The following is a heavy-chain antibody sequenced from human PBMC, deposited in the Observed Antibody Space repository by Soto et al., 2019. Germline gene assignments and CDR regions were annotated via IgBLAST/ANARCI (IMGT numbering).Heavy chain of an antibody. CDR2: ISAYNGNT. Sequence: ASVKVSCKASGYRFTISGFSWVRQAPGQGLEWMGWISAYNGNTLYAQKFKGRVTMTTDTSTSTAYMELGSLRSDDTAVYYCATDPYCGSAPGCSALDAWGQGTTVTVSS. J-gene: IGHJ6*02. D-gene: IGHD2-21*01. V-gene: IGHV1-18*04. CDR1: GYRFTISG. CDR3: ATDPYCGSAPGCSALDA.